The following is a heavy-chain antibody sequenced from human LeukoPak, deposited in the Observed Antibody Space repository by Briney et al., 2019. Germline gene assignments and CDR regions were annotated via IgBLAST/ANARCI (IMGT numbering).Heavy chain of an antibody. Sequence: ASVKVSCKAAGYTFTSYYMHWVRQAPGQGLEWMGIINPSGGSTNYAQKFQGRVTMTRDTSTSTIYMDLSSLRSEDTAVYYCARDRSGRSVAGTGYWGQGTLVTVSS. J-gene: IGHJ4*02. CDR1: GYTFTSYY. CDR2: INPSGGST. CDR3: ARDRSGRSVAGTGY. V-gene: IGHV1-46*01. D-gene: IGHD1-14*01.